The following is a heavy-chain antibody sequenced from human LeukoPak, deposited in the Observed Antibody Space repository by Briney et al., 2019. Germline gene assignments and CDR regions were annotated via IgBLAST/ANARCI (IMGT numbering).Heavy chain of an antibody. CDR1: GFTFSSYW. Sequence: GSLRLSCAASGFTFSSYWMSWVRQAPGKGLEWVANIKQDGSEKYYVDSVKGRFTISRDNAKNSLYLQMNSLRAEDTAVYYCARDQDGKYSSGWTTFDPWGQGTLVTVSS. D-gene: IGHD6-19*01. CDR2: IKQDGSEK. V-gene: IGHV3-7*03. CDR3: ARDQDGKYSSGWTTFDP. J-gene: IGHJ5*02.